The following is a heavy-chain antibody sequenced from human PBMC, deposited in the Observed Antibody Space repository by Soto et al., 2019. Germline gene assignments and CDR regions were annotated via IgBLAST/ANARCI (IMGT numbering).Heavy chain of an antibody. D-gene: IGHD2-21*02. CDR1: GGSISSYY. V-gene: IGHV4-59*01. J-gene: IGHJ6*02. CDR3: ARDLWGYCGADCYPLDV. Sequence: QVRLQESGPGLVKPSETLSLTCTVSGGSISSYYWSWIRQPPGKGLEWIGYMYNTGSTIYNPSLKSRVTIPVDTSKNQVSLKLNSVTAADTAVYYCARDLWGYCGADCYPLDVWGQGTTVTVSS. CDR2: MYNTGST.